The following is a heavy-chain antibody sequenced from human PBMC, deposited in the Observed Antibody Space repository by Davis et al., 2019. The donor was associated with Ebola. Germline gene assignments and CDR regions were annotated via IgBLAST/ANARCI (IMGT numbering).Heavy chain of an antibody. V-gene: IGHV1-3*01. CDR3: ARSKAAASDAFDI. J-gene: IGHJ3*02. CDR2: INAGDGNT. Sequence: AASVKVSCKASGYTFTSYAMHWVRQAPGQRLEWMGWINAGDGNTKYSQKFQGRVTITRDTSASTAYMELSSLRSEDTAVYYCARSKAAASDAFDIWGQGTMVTVSS. D-gene: IGHD6-13*01. CDR1: GYTFTSYA.